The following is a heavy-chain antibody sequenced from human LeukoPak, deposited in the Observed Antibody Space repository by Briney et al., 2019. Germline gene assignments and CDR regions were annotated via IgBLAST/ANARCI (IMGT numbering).Heavy chain of an antibody. CDR3: ARDRFLEWLHILGYFDY. J-gene: IGHJ4*02. CDR2: ISYDGSNK. V-gene: IGHV3-30*12. CDR1: GFTFSSHG. Sequence: PGRSLRLSCATSGFTFSSHGMHWGRQAPGKGLEWVAVISYDGSNKYYADSVKGRFTISRDNAKNSLYLQMNSLRAEDTAVYYCARDRFLEWLHILGYFDYWGQGTLVTVSS. D-gene: IGHD3-3*01.